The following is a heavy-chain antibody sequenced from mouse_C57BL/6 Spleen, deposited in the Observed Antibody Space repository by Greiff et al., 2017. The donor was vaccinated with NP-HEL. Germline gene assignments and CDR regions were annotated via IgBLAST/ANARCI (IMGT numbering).Heavy chain of an antibody. D-gene: IGHD1-1*01. CDR3: ARAYGSSPYAMDY. Sequence: QVQLKQSGAELVKPGASVKISCKASGYAFSSYWMNWVKQRPGKGLEWIGQIYPGDGDTNYNGKFKGKATLTADKSSSTAYMQRSSLTSEDSAVYFCARAYGSSPYAMDYWGQGTSVTVSS. J-gene: IGHJ4*01. CDR2: IYPGDGDT. CDR1: GYAFSSYW. V-gene: IGHV1-80*01.